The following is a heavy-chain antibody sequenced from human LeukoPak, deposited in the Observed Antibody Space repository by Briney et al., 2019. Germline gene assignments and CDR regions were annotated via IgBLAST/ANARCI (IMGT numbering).Heavy chain of an antibody. CDR1: GYTFTSYY. Sequence: PWASVKVSCKASGYTFTSYYMHWVRQAPGQGLEWMGIINPSGGSTSYAQKFQGRVTMTRDMSTSTVYMELSSLRSEDTAVYYCARAFVVRGVTYDALGIWGQGTMVTVSS. CDR3: ARAFVVRGVTYDALGI. D-gene: IGHD3-10*01. CDR2: INPSGGST. J-gene: IGHJ3*02. V-gene: IGHV1-46*01.